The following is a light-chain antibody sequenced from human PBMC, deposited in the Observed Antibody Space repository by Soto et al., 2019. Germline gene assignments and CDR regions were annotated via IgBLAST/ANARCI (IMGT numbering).Light chain of an antibody. J-gene: IGKJ4*01. CDR3: MQRTEFPLT. Sequence: DVVLTQSPVSLPVTLGQPASISCMSSQSLVHSDGNTYLNWFQQRPGHSPRRLVYRVSNRDSGVPDNFSGSGSGTNFTLKISRVEAEDVGVYYCMQRTEFPLTFGGGTKVDIK. V-gene: IGKV2-30*02. CDR2: RVS. CDR1: QSLVHSDGNTY.